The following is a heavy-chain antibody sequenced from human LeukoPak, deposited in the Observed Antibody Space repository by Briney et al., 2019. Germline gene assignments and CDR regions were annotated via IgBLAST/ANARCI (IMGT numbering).Heavy chain of an antibody. V-gene: IGHV4-59*01. J-gene: IGHJ4*02. CDR3: ARAAGSGSYRWYFDY. D-gene: IGHD1-26*01. Sequence: SDTLSLTCTVSGGSISSYYWSWIRQPPGKGLEWFGYIYYSGTTNYNPSLKSRVTISVDTSKNQFSLKLSSVTAADTAVYYCARAAGSGSYRWYFDYWGQGTLVTVSS. CDR1: GGSISSYY. CDR2: IYYSGTT.